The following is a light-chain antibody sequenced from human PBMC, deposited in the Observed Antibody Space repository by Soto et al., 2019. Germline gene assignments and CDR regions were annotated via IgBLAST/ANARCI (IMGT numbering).Light chain of an antibody. CDR1: SSDVGAYKY. CDR2: EVS. Sequence: QSVLTQPPSASGSPGQSVTISCTGTSSDVGAYKYVYWYQQYPGKAPKLMIYEVSKRPSGVPDRFSGSKSGNTASLTVAGLEADEDDYYCHSSDVGMSIWVFGGGTKLTVL. V-gene: IGLV2-8*01. J-gene: IGLJ3*02. CDR3: HSSDVGMSIWV.